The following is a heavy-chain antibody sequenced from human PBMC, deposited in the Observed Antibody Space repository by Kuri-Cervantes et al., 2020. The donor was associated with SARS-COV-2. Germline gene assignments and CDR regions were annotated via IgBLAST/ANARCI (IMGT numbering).Heavy chain of an antibody. CDR1: GFAFSDYS. J-gene: IGHJ6*03. D-gene: IGHD5-24*01. V-gene: IGHV3-11*04. CDR3: ARLTIYSSFSYIDV. CDR2: FSTSGTNK. Sequence: GGSLRLSCAASGFAFSDYSMSWIRQAPGKGLEWVSYFSTSGTNKYYPDSVKGRFTISRDNANNSLYLQMDSLRAEDTAVYYCARLTIYSSFSYIDVWGRETSVTVSS.